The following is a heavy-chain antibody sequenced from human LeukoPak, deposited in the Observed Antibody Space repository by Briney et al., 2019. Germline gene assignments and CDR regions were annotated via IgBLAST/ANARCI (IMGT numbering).Heavy chain of an antibody. CDR3: ARGYPYYYDSSGYYSKFDY. CDR2: IIPIFGTA. CDR1: GGTFSSYA. D-gene: IGHD3-22*01. Sequence: ASVNVSCKASGGTFSSYAISWVRQAPGQGLEWMGGIIPIFGTANYAQKFQGRVTITADESTSTAYMELSSLRSEDTAVYYCARGYPYYYDSSGYYSKFDYWGQGTLVTVSS. J-gene: IGHJ4*02. V-gene: IGHV1-69*13.